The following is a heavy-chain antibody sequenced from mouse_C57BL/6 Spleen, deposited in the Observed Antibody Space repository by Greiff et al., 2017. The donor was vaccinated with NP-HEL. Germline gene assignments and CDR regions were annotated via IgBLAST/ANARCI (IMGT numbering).Heavy chain of an antibody. D-gene: IGHD2-3*01. CDR1: GFTFSDYG. Sequence: EVQVVESGGGLVKPGGSLKLSCAASGFTFSDYGMHWVRQAPEKGLEWVAYISSGSSTIYYADTVKGRFTISRDNAKNTLFLQMTSLRSEDTAMYYCARNGYYGGVDYWGQGTSVTVSS. V-gene: IGHV5-17*01. CDR2: ISSGSSTI. J-gene: IGHJ4*01. CDR3: ARNGYYGGVDY.